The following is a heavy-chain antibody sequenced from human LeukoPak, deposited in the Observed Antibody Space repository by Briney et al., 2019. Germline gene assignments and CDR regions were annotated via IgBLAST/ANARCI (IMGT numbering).Heavy chain of an antibody. Sequence: ASVKVSCKVSGYTLSELSIHWVRQAPGKGLEWMGGFDPEVDKTVYAQEFQGRVTMTEDTSANTAYVEVSSLRSEDTAVYYCVSDSSSVTYCEFDYWGQGSLVTVSS. V-gene: IGHV1-24*01. CDR2: FDPEVDKT. CDR1: GYTLSELS. CDR3: VSDSSSVTYCEFDY. D-gene: IGHD2-21*02. J-gene: IGHJ4*02.